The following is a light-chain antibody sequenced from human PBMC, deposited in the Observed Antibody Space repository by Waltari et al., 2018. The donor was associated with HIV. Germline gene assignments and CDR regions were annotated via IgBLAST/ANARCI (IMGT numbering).Light chain of an antibody. CDR1: TGPVTSGHH. J-gene: IGLJ3*02. CDR3: LLSYAGPRPWV. Sequence: QAVVTQEPSLTVSPGGTVTLTCGSSTGPVTSGHHPYWFQQRPGQAPRTLIYDTTNKHSWTPARFSVSLLGGKAALTLSGAQPEDEAEYYCLLSYAGPRPWVFGGGTKVTVL. V-gene: IGLV7-46*01. CDR2: DTT.